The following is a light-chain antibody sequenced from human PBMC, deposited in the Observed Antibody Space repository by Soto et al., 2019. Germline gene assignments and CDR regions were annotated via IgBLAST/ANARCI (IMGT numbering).Light chain of an antibody. CDR3: KQYGSSGT. CDR1: QSVSNNY. CDR2: GAS. V-gene: IGKV3-20*01. J-gene: IGKJ1*01. Sequence: EIVLTQSPGTMSLSPGQRATLPCAASQSVSNNYLAWYQQKPGQAPRLLIYGASNRDTGIPDRFSGSGSGTDLPLTIRRMEPEDFAVYYCKQYGSSGTCGQGTKVDIK.